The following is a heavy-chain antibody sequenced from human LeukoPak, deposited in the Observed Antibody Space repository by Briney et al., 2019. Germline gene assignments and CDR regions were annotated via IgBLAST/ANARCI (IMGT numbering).Heavy chain of an antibody. Sequence: PGGSPRLSCAASGFTFSRHWMSWVRQAPGKGLEWVANIKEDGREKKYVDSLKDRFTISRDNTKNSVYLQMSGLRVDDTAIYYCARDREGGSNDHWGQGTLVTVSS. J-gene: IGHJ4*02. CDR1: GFTFSRHW. CDR2: IKEDGREK. CDR3: ARDREGGSNDH. V-gene: IGHV3-7*01. D-gene: IGHD2-15*01.